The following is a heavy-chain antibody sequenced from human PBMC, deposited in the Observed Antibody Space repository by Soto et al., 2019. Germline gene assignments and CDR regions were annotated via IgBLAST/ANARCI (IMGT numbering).Heavy chain of an antibody. Sequence: ASVKVSCKASGYTFTSYGISWVRQAPGQGLEWMGWISAYNGNTNYAQKLQGRVTMTTDTSTSTAYMELRSLRSDDTAVYYCARVPTSSGYYSYYFDYWGQGTLVTVSS. CDR3: ARVPTSSGYYSYYFDY. V-gene: IGHV1-18*01. CDR2: ISAYNGNT. D-gene: IGHD3-22*01. J-gene: IGHJ4*02. CDR1: GYTFTSYG.